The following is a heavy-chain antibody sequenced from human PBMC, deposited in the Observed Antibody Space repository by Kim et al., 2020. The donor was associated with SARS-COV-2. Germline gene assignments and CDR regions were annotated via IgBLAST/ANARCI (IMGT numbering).Heavy chain of an antibody. D-gene: IGHD3-9*01. CDR3: ATLTTGSLLRYFDWSTGA. J-gene: IGHJ5*02. Sequence: ASVKVSCKASGYTFTSYGISWVRQAPGQGLEWMGWISAYNGNTNYAQKLQGRVTMTTDTSTSTAYMELRSLRSDDTAVYYCATLTTGSLLRYFDWSTGAWGQGTLVTVSS. CDR2: ISAYNGNT. CDR1: GYTFTSYG. V-gene: IGHV1-18*01.